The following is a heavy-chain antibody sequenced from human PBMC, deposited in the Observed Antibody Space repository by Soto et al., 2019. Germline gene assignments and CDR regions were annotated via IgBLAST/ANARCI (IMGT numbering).Heavy chain of an antibody. CDR1: GDSVTISDYY. D-gene: IGHD3-22*01. CDR2: IHYSGSP. J-gene: IGHJ1*01. CDR3: AAHDSGGYYAEY. Sequence: QLQLQESGPGLVKPSETLSLTCTVSGDSVTISDYYWGWIRQPPGKGLEWIGSIHYSGSPYYNPSRKSRVTISGDTSKKEFSLKLTSVTAADAAVYYCAAHDSGGYYAEYWGQSTLVTVSS. V-gene: IGHV4-39*01.